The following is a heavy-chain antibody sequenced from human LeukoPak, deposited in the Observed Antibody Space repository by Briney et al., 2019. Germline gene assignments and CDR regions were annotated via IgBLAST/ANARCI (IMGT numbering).Heavy chain of an antibody. J-gene: IGHJ1*01. Sequence: GGSLRLSCAASGFTFDDYAMHWVRQAPGKGLEWVSGISWNSGSIGYADSVKGRFTISRDNAKNSLYLQMNSLRAEDTAVYYCAKDRVCSSTSCPSQHWGQGTLVTVSS. V-gene: IGHV3-9*01. CDR1: GFTFDDYA. CDR2: ISWNSGSI. D-gene: IGHD2-2*01. CDR3: AKDRVCSSTSCPSQH.